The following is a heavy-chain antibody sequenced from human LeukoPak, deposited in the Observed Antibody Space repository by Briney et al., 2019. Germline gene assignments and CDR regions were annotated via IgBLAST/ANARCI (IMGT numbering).Heavy chain of an antibody. Sequence: SETLSLTCAVSGGSISSSNWWSWVRQPPGEGLEWIGEIYHSGSTNYNPSLKSRVTISVDTSRNQFSLKLSSVTAADTAVYYCAREKSGSMVRGVIDYWGQGTLVTVSS. CDR2: IYHSGST. D-gene: IGHD3-10*01. J-gene: IGHJ4*02. CDR3: AREKSGSMVRGVIDY. CDR1: GGSISSSNW. V-gene: IGHV4-4*02.